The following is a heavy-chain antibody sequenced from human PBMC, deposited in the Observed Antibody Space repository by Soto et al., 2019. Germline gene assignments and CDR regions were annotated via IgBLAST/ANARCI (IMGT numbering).Heavy chain of an antibody. D-gene: IGHD6-6*01. CDR3: ARGVGIAARRIDS. CDR1: GGSISSGGYY. J-gene: IGHJ4*02. CDR2: IYYSGST. V-gene: IGHV4-31*03. Sequence: QVQLQESGPGLVKPSQTLSLTCTVSGGSISSGGYYWSWIRQHPGKGLEWIGYIYYSGSTYYNPSLKSRVTISVGPSKNQCSLKLSSVTAPDTAVYYCARGVGIAARRIDSWGQGTLVTVSS.